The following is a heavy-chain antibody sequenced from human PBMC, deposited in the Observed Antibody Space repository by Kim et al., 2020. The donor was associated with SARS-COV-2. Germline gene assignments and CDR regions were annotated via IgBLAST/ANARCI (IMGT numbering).Heavy chain of an antibody. Sequence: GGSLRLSCAASGFSFSTYWMNWVRQAPGKGLEWVANIRQDGSDKNYVYSVMGRFTISRDNAKNSLYLQLNSLRVEDTAVYYCARDVYGGYFDYWGQGTLVTVSP. CDR1: GFSFSTYW. J-gene: IGHJ4*02. V-gene: IGHV3-7*01. CDR3: ARDVYGGYFDY. CDR2: IRQDGSDK. D-gene: IGHD4-17*01.